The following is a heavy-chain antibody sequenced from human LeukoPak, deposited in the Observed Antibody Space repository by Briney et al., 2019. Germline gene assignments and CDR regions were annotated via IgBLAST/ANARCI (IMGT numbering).Heavy chain of an antibody. CDR3: ARGYNYDFWSAGGMDV. J-gene: IGHJ6*02. D-gene: IGHD3-3*01. V-gene: IGHV3-66*01. CDR1: GFTFSSYA. Sequence: GGSLRLSCAASGFTFSSYAMSWVRQAPGKGLEWVSVIYSGGSTYYADSVKGRFTISRDNSKNTLYLQMNSLRAEDTAVYYCARGYNYDFWSAGGMDVWGQGTTVTVSS. CDR2: IYSGGST.